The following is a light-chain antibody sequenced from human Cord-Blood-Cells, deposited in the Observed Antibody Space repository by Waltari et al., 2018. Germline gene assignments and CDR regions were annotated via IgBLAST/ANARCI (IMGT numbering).Light chain of an antibody. CDR2: DAS. V-gene: IGKV3-11*01. J-gene: IGKJ4*01. CDR3: QQRSNWLT. CDR1: QSVSSY. Sequence: EIVLTTYPATMSLSPGERAALTCRGSQSVSSYLAWYQQKPGQAPRLLIYDASNRATGIPARFSGSGSGTDFTLTISSLEPEDFAVYYCQQRSNWLTFGGGIKVEIK.